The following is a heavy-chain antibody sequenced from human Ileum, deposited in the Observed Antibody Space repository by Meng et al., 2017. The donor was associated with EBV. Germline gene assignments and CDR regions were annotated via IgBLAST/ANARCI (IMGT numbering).Heavy chain of an antibody. CDR1: GGSISSYY. CDR2: IYYSGST. Sequence: QVQLQESGPGLVKPSETLSLPCTVSGGSISSYYWSWIRQPPGKGLEWIGYIYYSGSTNYNPSPKSRVTISVDTSKNQFSLNLSSVTAADTAVYYCARGGWSLDYWGQGTLVTVSS. CDR3: ARGGWSLDY. D-gene: IGHD2-15*01. J-gene: IGHJ4*02. V-gene: IGHV4-59*08.